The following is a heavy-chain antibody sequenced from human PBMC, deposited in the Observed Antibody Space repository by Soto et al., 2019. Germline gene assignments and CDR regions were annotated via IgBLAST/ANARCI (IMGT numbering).Heavy chain of an antibody. CDR1: GFSFSNYG. CDR2: IWYDGSNK. J-gene: IGHJ4*02. CDR3: TRSGDGSYNYFDY. Sequence: QVQLVESGGGVVRPGRSLRLSCAASGFSFSNYGMHWVRQAPGKGLEWVELIWYDGSNKYYADSVKGRSIISRDNSKNTLDLQMSSLRDEDTAVYYCTRSGDGSYNYFDYWGQGTLVTVSS. V-gene: IGHV3-33*01. D-gene: IGHD3-10*01.